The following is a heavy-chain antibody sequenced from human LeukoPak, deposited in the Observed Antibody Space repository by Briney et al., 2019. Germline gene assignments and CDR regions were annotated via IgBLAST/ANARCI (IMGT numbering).Heavy chain of an antibody. Sequence: SETLSLTCAVYGGSFSGYYWSWIRHPPGRGLEWIGEINHSGSTNYNPSLKSRVTISVDTSKNQFSLKLSSVTAADTAVYYCASARKYYDFWSGYGSWFDPWGQGTLVTVSS. V-gene: IGHV4-34*01. CDR1: GGSFSGYY. J-gene: IGHJ5*02. D-gene: IGHD3-3*01. CDR3: ASARKYYDFWSGYGSWFDP. CDR2: INHSGST.